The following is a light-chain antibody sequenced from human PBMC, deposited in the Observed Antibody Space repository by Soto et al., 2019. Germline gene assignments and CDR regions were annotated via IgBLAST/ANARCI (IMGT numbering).Light chain of an antibody. V-gene: IGLV2-23*02. CDR1: SSDVGSYNV. CDR2: EVS. CDR3: CSYAGSSSAYV. Sequence: QSALTQHASVSGSPGQSITISCTGTSSDVGSYNVVSWYQQHPGKAPKLLIYEVSKRPSGVSDRFSGSKSGNTASLTISGLQAEDEADYHCCSYAGSSSAYVFGTGTKVTVL. J-gene: IGLJ1*01.